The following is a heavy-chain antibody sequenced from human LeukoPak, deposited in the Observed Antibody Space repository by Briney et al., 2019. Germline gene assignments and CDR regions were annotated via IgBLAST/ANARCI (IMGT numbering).Heavy chain of an antibody. J-gene: IGHJ4*02. D-gene: IGHD2-15*01. CDR3: ARGGIVVAVYFDF. CDR1: VYPISNDYY. Sequence: PSETLSLTCDVSVYPISNDYYWAWIRQPPGKGLEWIGSIYHTGRSYFNPSLKSRVPISEDTSKTEFFLKMRSGTAADTAVYYCARGGIVVAVYFDFWGRGTLVTVSS. CDR2: IYHTGRS. V-gene: IGHV4-38-2*01.